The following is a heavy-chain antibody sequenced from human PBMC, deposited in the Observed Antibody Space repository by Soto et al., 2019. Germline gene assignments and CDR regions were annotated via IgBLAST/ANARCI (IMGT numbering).Heavy chain of an antibody. V-gene: IGHV3-30*18. Sequence: QVQLVESGGGVVQPGRSLRLSCAASGFTFSSYGMHWVRQAPGKGLEWVAVISYDGSNKYYADSVKGRFTISRDNSKNTLYLQMNSLRAEGTAVYYCAKDFGTGPSERGYFDYWGQGTLVTVSS. J-gene: IGHJ4*02. CDR2: ISYDGSNK. CDR1: GFTFSSYG. D-gene: IGHD1-1*01. CDR3: AKDFGTGPSERGYFDY.